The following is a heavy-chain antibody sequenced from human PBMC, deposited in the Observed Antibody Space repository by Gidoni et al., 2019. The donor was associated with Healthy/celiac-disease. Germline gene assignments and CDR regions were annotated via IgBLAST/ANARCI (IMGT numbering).Heavy chain of an antibody. Sequence: QVQLVQSGAEVKKPGSSVKVSCKASGGTFSSYAISWVRQAPGQGLEWMGGIIPIFGTANYAQKFQGRVTITADESTSTAYMELSSLRSEDTAVYYCARGSGSYYKTGRSYYYYGMDVWGQGTTVTVSS. V-gene: IGHV1-69*01. J-gene: IGHJ6*02. CDR3: ARGSGSYYKTGRSYYYYGMDV. D-gene: IGHD3-10*01. CDR2: IIPIFGTA. CDR1: GGTFSSYA.